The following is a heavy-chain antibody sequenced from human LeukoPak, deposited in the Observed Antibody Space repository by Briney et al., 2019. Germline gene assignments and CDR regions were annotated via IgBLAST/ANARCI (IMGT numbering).Heavy chain of an antibody. D-gene: IGHD3-10*01. CDR2: IYYSGST. J-gene: IGHJ3*02. Sequence: PSETLSLTCTVSGYSISSGYYWGWIRQPPGKGLEWIGYIYYSGSTNYNPSLKSRVTISVDTSKNQFSLKLSSVTAADTAVYYCARDRSGLLWFGENAFDIWGQGTMVTVSS. V-gene: IGHV4-61*01. CDR1: GYSISSGYY. CDR3: ARDRSGLLWFGENAFDI.